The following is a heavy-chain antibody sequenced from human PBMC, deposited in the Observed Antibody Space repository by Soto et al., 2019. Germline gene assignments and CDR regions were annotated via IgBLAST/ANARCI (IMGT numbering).Heavy chain of an antibody. J-gene: IGHJ5*02. Sequence: PGGSLRLSCAASGFTFSSYSMNWVRQAPGKGLEWVSSISSSSSYIYYADSVKGRFTISRDNAKNSLYLQMNSLRAEDTAVYYCARDPENIAAAGTGWFDPWGQGTLVTVSS. CDR2: ISSSSSYI. V-gene: IGHV3-21*01. CDR3: ARDPENIAAAGTGWFDP. CDR1: GFTFSSYS. D-gene: IGHD6-13*01.